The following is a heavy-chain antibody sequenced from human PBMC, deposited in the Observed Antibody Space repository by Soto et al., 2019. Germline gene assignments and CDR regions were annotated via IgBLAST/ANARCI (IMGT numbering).Heavy chain of an antibody. Sequence: QVHLVQSGAEVTKAGSSVKVSCKASGGTFSSHAFSWVRQAPGQGLEWVGGIIPIFETANYAQEFQGRVTISADESTNTVMLELNNLRSDDTALYFCAIGDRSSWIGNHWGPGTQVTVS. CDR3: AIGDRSSWIGNH. CDR1: GGTFSSHA. J-gene: IGHJ4*02. CDR2: IIPIFETA. D-gene: IGHD6-6*01. V-gene: IGHV1-69*01.